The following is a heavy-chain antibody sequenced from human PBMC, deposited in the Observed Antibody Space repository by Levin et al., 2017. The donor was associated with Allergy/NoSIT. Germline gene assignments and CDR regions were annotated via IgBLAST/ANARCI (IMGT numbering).Heavy chain of an antibody. Sequence: TSETLSLTCAVSGASTSNDDWWNWVRQSPGKGLEWIGEIYHGGNVNYNPSLKSRVLISLDKSKNQFSLILTSVTASDTAVYYCARDHETSGSWYFDLWGRGTLVTVSS. CDR3: ARDHETSGSWYFDL. D-gene: IGHD3-10*01. CDR1: GASTSNDDW. V-gene: IGHV4/OR15-8*02. J-gene: IGHJ2*01. CDR2: IYHGGNV.